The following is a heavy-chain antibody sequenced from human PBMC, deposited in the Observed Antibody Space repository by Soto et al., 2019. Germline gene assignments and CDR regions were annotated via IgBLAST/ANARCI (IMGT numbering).Heavy chain of an antibody. Sequence: QVELVQSGAEVKQPGSSVKVSCKASGGTFSSSTISWVRQAPGEGVEWMGRIIPILGIANYAQKFQGRVTITADKSTITAYMERSSLRSEDTSVYYCARGGATTQNWFDPWGQGTLVTVSS. CDR3: ARGGATTQNWFDP. J-gene: IGHJ5*02. CDR2: IIPILGIA. CDR1: GGTFSSST. D-gene: IGHD1-26*01. V-gene: IGHV1-69*02.